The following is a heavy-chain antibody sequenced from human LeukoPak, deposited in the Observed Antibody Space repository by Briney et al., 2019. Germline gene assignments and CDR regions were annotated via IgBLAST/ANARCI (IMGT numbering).Heavy chain of an antibody. V-gene: IGHV3-66*01. D-gene: IGHD3-3*01. Sequence: GGSLRLSCAASGFTVSDNYMSWVRQAPGKGLEWVSIIYTGGRTYYTDSVKGRFTISRDNSKNTLYLQMNSLRAEDTAVYYCAKGSTFWSGYSVGYWGQGTLVTVSS. J-gene: IGHJ4*02. CDR3: AKGSTFWSGYSVGY. CDR1: GFTVSDNY. CDR2: IYTGGRT.